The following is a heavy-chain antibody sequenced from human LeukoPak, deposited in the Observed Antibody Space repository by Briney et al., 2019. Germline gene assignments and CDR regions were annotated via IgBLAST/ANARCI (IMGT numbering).Heavy chain of an antibody. Sequence: ASVKVSCKASGYTFTSYGITWVRQAPGQGLEWMGIINPSGGSTSYAQKFQGRVTMTRDTSTSTVYMELSSLRSEDTAVYYCARDRSLTGLEGFDIWGQGTMVTVSS. CDR3: ARDRSLTGLEGFDI. V-gene: IGHV1-46*01. D-gene: IGHD1-20*01. J-gene: IGHJ3*02. CDR2: INPSGGST. CDR1: GYTFTSYG.